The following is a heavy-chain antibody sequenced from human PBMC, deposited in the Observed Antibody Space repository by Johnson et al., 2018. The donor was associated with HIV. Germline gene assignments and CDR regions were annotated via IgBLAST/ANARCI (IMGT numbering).Heavy chain of an antibody. CDR2: IATTGDT. CDR1: GFTFSNYD. V-gene: IGHV3-13*01. CDR3: ARAPPGGAFDI. Sequence: VQLMESGGGLVQPGGSLRLSCAASGFTFSNYDMHWVRQPTGKRLEWVSGIATTGDTYYAGSVKGRFTISRENAKNSLYLQLNSLRAGDTALYYCARAPPGGAFDIWGQGTMVTVSS. D-gene: IGHD6-25*01. J-gene: IGHJ3*02.